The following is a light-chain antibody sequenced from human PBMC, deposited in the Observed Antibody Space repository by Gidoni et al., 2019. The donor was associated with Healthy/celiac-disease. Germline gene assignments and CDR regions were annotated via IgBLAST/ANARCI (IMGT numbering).Light chain of an antibody. CDR2: GAS. V-gene: IGKV3-20*01. CDR3: QQYGSSPLT. CDR1: QSVSSSY. J-gene: IGKJ4*01. Sequence: EIVLTLHPGTPSLSPGERATLSCRASQSVSSSYLAWYQQKPGQAPRLLIYGASSRATGIPDRFSGSGSGTDFTLTISRLEPEDFAVYYCQQYGSSPLTFGGGTKVEIK.